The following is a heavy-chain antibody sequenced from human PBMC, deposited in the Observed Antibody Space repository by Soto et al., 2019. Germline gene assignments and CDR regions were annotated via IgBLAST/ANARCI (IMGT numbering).Heavy chain of an antibody. Sequence: SETLSLTCTVSGGSISSSSYYWGWIRQPPGKGLEWIGSIYYSGSTYYNPSLKSRVTISVDTSKNQFSLKLSSVTAADTAVYYCARQGAAGITFFDYWGQGTMVTVSS. CDR1: GGSISSSSYY. CDR3: ARQGAAGITFFDY. D-gene: IGHD6-13*01. CDR2: IYYSGST. J-gene: IGHJ4*02. V-gene: IGHV4-39*01.